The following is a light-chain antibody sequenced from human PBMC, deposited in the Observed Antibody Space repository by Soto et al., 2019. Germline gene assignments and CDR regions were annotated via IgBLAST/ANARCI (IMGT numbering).Light chain of an antibody. CDR1: QSLVHSAGNTY. CDR3: MQATQFPPLYT. J-gene: IGKJ2*01. V-gene: IGKV2-24*01. CDR2: KIS. Sequence: DIVMTQTPLSSPVTLGQPASISCRSSQSLVHSAGNTYLRWLQQRPGQPPRLPIYKISNRFSGVTDRFSGSGAGTDFTLKISRVEAEDVGVYYCMQATQFPPLYTFGQGTKLEIK.